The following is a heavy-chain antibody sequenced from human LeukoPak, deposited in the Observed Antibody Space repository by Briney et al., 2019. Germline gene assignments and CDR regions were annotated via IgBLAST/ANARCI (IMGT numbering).Heavy chain of an antibody. V-gene: IGHV4-4*07. CDR2: IYTSGST. Sequence: SETLSLTCTVSGGSISSYYWSWIRQSAGKGLEWIGRIYTSGSTNYNPSLKSRVTMSVDTSKNQFSLKLSSVTAADTAVYYCARDLGYSSTGLFDPWGQGTLVTVSS. CDR1: GGSISSYY. D-gene: IGHD6-13*01. J-gene: IGHJ5*02. CDR3: ARDLGYSSTGLFDP.